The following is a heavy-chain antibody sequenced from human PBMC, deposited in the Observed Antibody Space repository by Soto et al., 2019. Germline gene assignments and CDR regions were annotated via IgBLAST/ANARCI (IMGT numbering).Heavy chain of an antibody. CDR3: VREGAIIFDI. V-gene: IGHV3-74*01. CDR2: ISQEGSTT. CDR1: GFTFSVYW. J-gene: IGHJ3*02. D-gene: IGHD5-12*01. Sequence: GGSLRLSCAASGFTFSVYWMHWVRQVPGKGLVWVSRISQEGSTTTYADSVKGRFTVSRDNANNLLFLQMNDLGVEDTAAYYCVREGAIIFDIWDQVEMVTASS.